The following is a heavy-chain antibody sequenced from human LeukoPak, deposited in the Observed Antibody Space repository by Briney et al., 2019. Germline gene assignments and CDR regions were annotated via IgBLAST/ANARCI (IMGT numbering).Heavy chain of an antibody. V-gene: IGHV1-2*02. CDR2: INPNSGGT. CDR1: GYTFTGYY. Sequence: ASVKVSCKASGYTFTGYYMHWVRQAPGQGLEWMGWINPNSGGTNYAQKFQGRVTMTRDTSISTAYMELSRLRSDDTAVYYCARDTIAVAGTSDGTDYWGQGTLVTVSS. CDR3: ARDTIAVAGTSDGTDY. D-gene: IGHD6-19*01. J-gene: IGHJ4*02.